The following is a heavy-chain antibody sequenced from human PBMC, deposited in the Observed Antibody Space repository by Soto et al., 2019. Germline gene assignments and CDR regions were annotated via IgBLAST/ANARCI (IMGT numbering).Heavy chain of an antibody. D-gene: IGHD3-22*01. CDR2: INAGNGNT. CDR3: ARGDYYDSSGFRAEYFQH. V-gene: IGHV1-3*01. J-gene: IGHJ1*01. Sequence: QVQLVQSGAEGKKPGASVKVSCQASGYTFTSYAMHWVRQAPGQRLEWMGWINAGNGNTKYSQKFQGRVTITRDTSANPDYIELRSVRSEDTAVYYCARGDYYDSSGFRAEYFQHWFQGTLVTVSS. CDR1: GYTFTSYA.